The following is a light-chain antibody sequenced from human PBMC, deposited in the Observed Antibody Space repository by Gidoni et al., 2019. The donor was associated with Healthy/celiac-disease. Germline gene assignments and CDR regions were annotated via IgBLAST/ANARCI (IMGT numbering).Light chain of an antibody. CDR1: QSISSW. CDR2: KAS. Sequence: DIKMTQSPSTLSASVGDRVTITCRASQSISSWVAWYQQKPGKAPKLLTYKASSLESGVPSRFSGSGSGTEFTLTISSLQPDDFATYYCQRYNSYRFTFGPXTKVDIK. CDR3: QRYNSYRFT. V-gene: IGKV1-5*03. J-gene: IGKJ3*01.